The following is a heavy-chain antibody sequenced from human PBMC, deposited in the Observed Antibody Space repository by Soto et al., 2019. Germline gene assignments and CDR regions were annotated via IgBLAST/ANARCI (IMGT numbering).Heavy chain of an antibody. Sequence: SLRLSCAASGFTFSSYAMHWVRQAPGKGLEWVAVISYDGSNKYYADSVKGRFTISRDNSKNTLYLQMNSLRAEDTAVYYCARATVVARNYFDYWGQGTLVTVSS. D-gene: IGHD2-2*01. CDR1: GFTFSSYA. J-gene: IGHJ4*02. V-gene: IGHV3-30-3*01. CDR2: ISYDGSNK. CDR3: ARATVVARNYFDY.